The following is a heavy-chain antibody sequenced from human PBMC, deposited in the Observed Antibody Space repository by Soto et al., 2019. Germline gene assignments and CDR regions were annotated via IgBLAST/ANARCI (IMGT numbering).Heavy chain of an antibody. J-gene: IGHJ4*02. CDR3: VKKDTGTCPFDD. Sequence: EVQLLESGGGLVQPGGSLRLSCATSGFTFSNYAMNWVRQAPGKGLECISGISPRGDRTLYADSVKGRSTISRDNSKNMLYLQMNSLRDEDTAKYYCVKKDTGTCPFDDWGRGTLVTVSS. D-gene: IGHD2-15*01. CDR2: ISPRGDRT. CDR1: GFTFSNYA. V-gene: IGHV3-23*01.